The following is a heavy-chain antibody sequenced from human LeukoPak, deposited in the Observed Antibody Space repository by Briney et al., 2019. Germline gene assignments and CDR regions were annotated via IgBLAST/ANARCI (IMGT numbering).Heavy chain of an antibody. V-gene: IGHV3-48*03. CDR2: ISGGGSLT. D-gene: IGHD6-6*01. CDR3: GADGGGGAREFDY. J-gene: IGHJ4*02. Sequence: GGSLRLSCAASGFTFNTYDMIWVRQAPGKGLEWLSYISGGGSLTYYADSVKGRFTISRDKAKNSLYLQMNSLRVDDTAVYYCGADGGGGAREFDYWGQGTLVTVSS. CDR1: GFTFNTYD.